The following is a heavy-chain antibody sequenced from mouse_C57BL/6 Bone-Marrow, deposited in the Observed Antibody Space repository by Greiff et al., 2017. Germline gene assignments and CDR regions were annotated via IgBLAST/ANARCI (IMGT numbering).Heavy chain of an antibody. CDR2: INSDGGST. CDR3: ARQSTTVPFAY. J-gene: IGHJ3*01. V-gene: IGHV5-2*01. CDR1: EYEFPSHD. Sequence: EVKLVESGGGLVQPGESLKLSCESNEYEFPSHDMSWVRKTPEKRLELVAAINSDGGSTYYPDTMERRFIISRDNTKKTLYLQMSSLRSEEPALYYCARQSTTVPFAYWGQGTLVTVSA. D-gene: IGHD1-1*01.